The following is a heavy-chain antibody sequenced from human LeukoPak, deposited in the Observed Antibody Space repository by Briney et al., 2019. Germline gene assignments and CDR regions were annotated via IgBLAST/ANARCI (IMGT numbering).Heavy chain of an antibody. CDR2: IIPIFGTA. V-gene: IGHV1-69*13. J-gene: IGHJ4*02. D-gene: IGHD3-3*01. CDR3: ARARQITIFDKYYFDY. Sequence: GASVKVSCKASGGTFSSYAISWVRQAPGQGLEWMGGIIPIFGTANYAQKFQGRVTITADESTSTAYMELSSLRSEDTAVYYCARARQITIFDKYYFDYWGQGTLVTVSS. CDR1: GGTFSSYA.